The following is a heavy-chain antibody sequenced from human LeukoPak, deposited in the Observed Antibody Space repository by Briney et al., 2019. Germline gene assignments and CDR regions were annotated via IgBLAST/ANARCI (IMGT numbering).Heavy chain of an antibody. D-gene: IGHD2-2*01. J-gene: IGHJ4*02. CDR1: SGSIGSYY. CDR2: IKQDGSEK. CDR3: ARDSPSSTSWGY. V-gene: IGHV3-7*01. Sequence: ETLSLTCGVSSGSIGSYYWSWIRQPPGKGLEWVANIKQDGSEKYYVDSVKGRFTISRDNAKNSLYLQMNSLRAEDTAVYYCARDSPSSTSWGYWGQGTLVTVSS.